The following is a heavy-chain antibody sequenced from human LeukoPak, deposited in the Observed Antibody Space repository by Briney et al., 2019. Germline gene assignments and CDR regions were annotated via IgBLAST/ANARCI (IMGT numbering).Heavy chain of an antibody. Sequence: ASVKVSCKASGYTFTSYGISWVRQAPGQGLEWMGWISAYNGNTNYAQKLQGRVTMTTDTSTSTAYMELRSLRSDDTAVYYCARIIYYGSGSYYSYFDCWGQGTLVTVSS. V-gene: IGHV1-18*01. D-gene: IGHD3-10*01. CDR1: GYTFTSYG. J-gene: IGHJ4*02. CDR3: ARIIYYGSGSYYSYFDC. CDR2: ISAYNGNT.